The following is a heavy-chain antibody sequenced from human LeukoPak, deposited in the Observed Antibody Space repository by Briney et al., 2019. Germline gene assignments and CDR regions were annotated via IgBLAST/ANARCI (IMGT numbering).Heavy chain of an antibody. D-gene: IGHD6-19*01. V-gene: IGHV1-69*13. CDR2: IIPIFGTA. Sequence: GASVKVSCKASGGTFSSYAISWVRQAPGQGLEWMGGIIPIFGTANYAQKFQGRVTITADESTSTAYMELSSLRSEDTAVYYCARGGGGSGWSNLWDWGQGTLVTVSS. CDR1: GGTFSSYA. J-gene: IGHJ4*02. CDR3: ARGGGGSGWSNLWD.